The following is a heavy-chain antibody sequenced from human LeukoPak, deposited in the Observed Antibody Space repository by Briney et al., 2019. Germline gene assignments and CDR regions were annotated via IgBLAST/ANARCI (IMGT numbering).Heavy chain of an antibody. CDR3: ARSAPPGYYDSSGYYRLAAFDI. CDR1: GGSFSGYY. Sequence: PSETLSLTCAVYGGSFSGYYWSRIRQPPGKGLEWIGEINHSGSTNYNPSLKSRVTISVDTSKNQFSLKLSSVTAADTAVYYCARSAPPGYYDSSGYYRLAAFDIWGQGTMVTVSS. V-gene: IGHV4-34*01. CDR2: INHSGST. J-gene: IGHJ3*02. D-gene: IGHD3-22*01.